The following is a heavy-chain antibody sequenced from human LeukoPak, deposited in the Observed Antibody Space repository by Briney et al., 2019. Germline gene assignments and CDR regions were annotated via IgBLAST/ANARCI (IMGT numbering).Heavy chain of an antibody. V-gene: IGHV3-7*03. J-gene: IGHJ2*01. CDR2: IKQDGSEK. D-gene: IGHD7-27*01. Sequence: GGSLRLSCAASGFTFSSYWMSWVRQAPGKGLEWVANIKQDGSEKYYVDSVKGRFTISRDNAKNSLYLEMNSLRAEDTAVYNCAKGFNWGDWYFDLWGRGTLVTVSS. CDR1: GFTFSSYW. CDR3: AKGFNWGDWYFDL.